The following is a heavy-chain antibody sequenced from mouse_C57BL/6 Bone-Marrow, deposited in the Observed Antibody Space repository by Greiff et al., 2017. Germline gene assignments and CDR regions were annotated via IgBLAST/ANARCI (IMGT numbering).Heavy chain of an antibody. Sequence: QVQLQQPGAELVMPGASVKMSCKASGYTFTSYWMHWVKQRPGQGLEWIGEIDPSASYTNYNQKFKGKSTLTVDKSSNTTYMQLNSLTSEDSSGYYGAIEGFITTMDYWGQGTSVTVSS. V-gene: IGHV1-69*01. J-gene: IGHJ4*01. CDR3: AIEGFITTMDY. CDR1: GYTFTSYW. CDR2: IDPSASYT. D-gene: IGHD1-1*01.